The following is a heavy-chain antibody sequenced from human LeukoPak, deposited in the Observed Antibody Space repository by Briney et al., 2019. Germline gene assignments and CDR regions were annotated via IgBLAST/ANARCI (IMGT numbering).Heavy chain of an antibody. CDR1: GFTFSSYA. V-gene: IGHV3-23*01. J-gene: IGHJ4*02. CDR3: AKESTGLLWFGELLF. Sequence: GGSLRLSCAASGFTFSSYAMSWVRQALGKGLEWVSAISGSGGSTYYADSVKGRFTISRDNSKNTLYLQMSSLRAEDTAVYYCAKESTGLLWFGELLFWGQGTLVTVSS. CDR2: ISGSGGST. D-gene: IGHD3-10*01.